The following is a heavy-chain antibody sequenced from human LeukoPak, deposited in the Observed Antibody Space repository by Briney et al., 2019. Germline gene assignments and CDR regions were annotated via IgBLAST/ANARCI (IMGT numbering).Heavy chain of an antibody. CDR2: IKSDGSTT. Sequence: GGSLRLSCAASGFTFSSYWMHWVRQAPGKGLVWVSRIKSDGSTTNYADSVKGRFTISRDNDKNSLYLQMRSLRVEDTATYYCVRGSSSFWGQGTLVTV. V-gene: IGHV3-74*01. D-gene: IGHD2-2*01. CDR3: VRGSSSF. J-gene: IGHJ4*02. CDR1: GFTFSSYW.